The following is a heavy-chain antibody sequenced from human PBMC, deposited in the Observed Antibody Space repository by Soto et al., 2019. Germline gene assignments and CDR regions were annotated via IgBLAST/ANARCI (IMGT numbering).Heavy chain of an antibody. CDR3: AKDQDTSGYYSVGD. J-gene: IGHJ4*02. D-gene: IGHD3-22*01. CDR2: ISFDGSSQ. Sequence: QVQLVESGGGVVQPGRSLRLSCAASGFKFRSHAMHWVRQAPGQGLEWVAVISFDGSSQYYADFVKGRFTVSRDNSKTTLYLQLNSLRVEDTALYFCAKDQDTSGYYSVGDWGRGTLVTVSS. CDR1: GFKFRSHA. V-gene: IGHV3-30-3*01.